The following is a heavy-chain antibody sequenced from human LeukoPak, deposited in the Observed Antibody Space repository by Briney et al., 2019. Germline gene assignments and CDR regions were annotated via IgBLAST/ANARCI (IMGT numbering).Heavy chain of an antibody. Sequence: SETLPLTCTVSGGSINDDGYYWSWIRQLPGKGLEWIGHIYYGGTTEYNPSLESRITISVATSKTQFSLKLSSVTAADTAVYYCTRGGATVTDYWGQGTLVTVTS. V-gene: IGHV4-31*03. D-gene: IGHD4-17*01. CDR2: IYYGGTT. CDR3: TRGGATVTDY. J-gene: IGHJ4*02. CDR1: GGSINDDGYY.